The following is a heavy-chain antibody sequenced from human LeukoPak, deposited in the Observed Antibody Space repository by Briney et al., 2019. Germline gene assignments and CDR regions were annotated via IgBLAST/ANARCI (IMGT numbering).Heavy chain of an antibody. CDR3: AGAPNRHFFDY. V-gene: IGHV4-59*01. J-gene: IGHJ4*01. Sequence: SETLSLTCTVSSGSITSYYWCWIRQPPGKGLEYIGHIYYTGTTDYNPSLKSRVTMSVDTSKNQFSLRLISVTASDTAVYFCAGAPNRHFFDYWGHRTLVAVSS. CDR2: IYYTGTT. CDR1: SGSITSYY.